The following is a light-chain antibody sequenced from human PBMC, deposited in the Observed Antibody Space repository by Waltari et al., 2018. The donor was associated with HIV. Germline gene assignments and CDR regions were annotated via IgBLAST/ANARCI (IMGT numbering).Light chain of an antibody. J-gene: IGLJ2*01. CDR2: EVT. CDR3: TSYISGTSPV. V-gene: IGLV2-14*01. Sequence: QSALTQPASVSGSPGQSITISCDLNDNEYVSWYQRHPGKAPKVIIYEVTNRPSGLSNRLSGSKAGNTATLTISGLQPEDEADYFCTSYISGTSPVFGRGTRVTVL. CDR1: DLNDNEY.